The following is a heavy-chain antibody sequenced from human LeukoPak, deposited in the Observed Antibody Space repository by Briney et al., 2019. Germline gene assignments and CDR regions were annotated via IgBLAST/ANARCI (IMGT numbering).Heavy chain of an antibody. D-gene: IGHD6-13*01. Sequence: GGSLRLSCAASGFTFTTYWMHWVRQAPGKGLVWVSHINSDGSITSYADSVKGRFTISRDNAKNTLYLQMNSLRAEDTAVYYCARGRIAAAAPSNMDVWGQGTTVTVSS. J-gene: IGHJ6*02. V-gene: IGHV3-74*01. CDR1: GFTFTTYW. CDR2: INSDGSIT. CDR3: ARGRIAAAAPSNMDV.